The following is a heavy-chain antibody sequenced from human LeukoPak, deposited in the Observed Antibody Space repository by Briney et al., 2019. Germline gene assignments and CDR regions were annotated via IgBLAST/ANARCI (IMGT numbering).Heavy chain of an antibody. CDR1: GFTFSSYS. D-gene: IGHD5-18*01. CDR3: ARDRYRGYSYGSYYYYGMDV. CDR2: ISSSSSTI. Sequence: GGSLRLSCAASGFTFSSYSMNWVRQAPGKGLEWVSYISSSSSTIYYADSVKGRFTISRDNSKNTLYLQMNSLRAEDTAVYYCARDRYRGYSYGSYYYYGMDVWGQGTTVTVSS. V-gene: IGHV3-48*01. J-gene: IGHJ6*02.